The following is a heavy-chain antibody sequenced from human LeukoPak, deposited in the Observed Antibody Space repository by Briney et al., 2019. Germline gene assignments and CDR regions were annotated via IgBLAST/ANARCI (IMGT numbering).Heavy chain of an antibody. J-gene: IGHJ4*02. CDR1: DFTFGSYI. Sequence: GGSLRLSCVASDFTFGSYIMDWVRQAPGKGLECVSAISSGGSTHYADSVKGRFTISRDDSENTLYLQMSSLRAEDTAVYYCAMNWNCDCWGQGTLVTVSS. D-gene: IGHD1-1*01. V-gene: IGHV3-64D*09. CDR3: AMNWNCDC. CDR2: ISSGGST.